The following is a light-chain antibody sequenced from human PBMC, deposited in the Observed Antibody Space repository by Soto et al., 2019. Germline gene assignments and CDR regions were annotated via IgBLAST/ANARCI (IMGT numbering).Light chain of an antibody. Sequence: EIVLTQSPGTLSLSPGERATLSCRASQSVSSSYLAWYQQKPGQPPRLVMYATSSRATGIPARFSGSGSGTDFTLTISILEPEDFAVYYCQQYGSSSWTFGRGTKVDIK. CDR2: ATS. V-gene: IGKV3-20*01. J-gene: IGKJ1*01. CDR3: QQYGSSSWT. CDR1: QSVSSSY.